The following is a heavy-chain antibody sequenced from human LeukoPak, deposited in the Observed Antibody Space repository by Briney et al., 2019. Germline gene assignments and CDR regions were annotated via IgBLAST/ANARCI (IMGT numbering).Heavy chain of an antibody. CDR3: TRHLSEFFDY. CDR1: GGSISSSSYY. Sequence: SETLSLTCTVSGGSISSSSYYWGWIRQPPGKGLEWIGSIYYSGSTYYNPSLKSRVTISVDTSKNQFSLKLSSVTAADTAVYYCTRHLSEFFDYWGQGTLVTVSS. J-gene: IGHJ4*02. V-gene: IGHV4-39*01. CDR2: IYYSGST.